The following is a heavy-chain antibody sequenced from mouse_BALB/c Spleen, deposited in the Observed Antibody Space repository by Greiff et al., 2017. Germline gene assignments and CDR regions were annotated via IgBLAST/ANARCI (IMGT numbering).Heavy chain of an antibody. Sequence: EVQVVESGGGLVQPGGSLRLSCATSGFTFTDYYMSWVRQPPGKALEWLGFIRNKANGYTTEYSASVKGRFTISRDNSQSILYLQMNTLRAEDSATYYCARDLNWDNWGQGTTLTVSS. D-gene: IGHD4-1*02. CDR2: IRNKANGYTT. CDR1: GFTFTDYY. V-gene: IGHV7-3*02. J-gene: IGHJ2*01. CDR3: ARDLNWDN.